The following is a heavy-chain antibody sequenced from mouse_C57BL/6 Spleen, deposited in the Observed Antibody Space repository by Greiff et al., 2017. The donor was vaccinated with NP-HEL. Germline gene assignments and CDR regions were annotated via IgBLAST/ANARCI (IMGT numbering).Heavy chain of an antibody. CDR1: GYAFSSYW. D-gene: IGHD1-1*01. CDR2: IYPGDGDT. CDR3: TYGSSSYAMDY. J-gene: IGHJ4*01. Sequence: VQLQQSGAELVKPGASVKISCKASGYAFSSYWMNWVKQRPGKGLEWIGQIYPGDGDTNYNGKFKGKATLTADKSSSTAYMQLSSLTAEDSAVYFCTYGSSSYAMDYWGQGTSVTVSS. V-gene: IGHV1-80*01.